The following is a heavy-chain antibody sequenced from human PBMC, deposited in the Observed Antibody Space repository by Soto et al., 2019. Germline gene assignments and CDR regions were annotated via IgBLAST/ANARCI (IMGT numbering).Heavy chain of an antibody. CDR1: GYTFTSYG. V-gene: IGHV1-18*04. D-gene: IGHD6-13*01. Sequence: QVQLVQSGAEVKKPGASVKVSCKASGYTFTSYGISWVRQAPGQGLEWMGWISAYNGNTNYAQKLQGRVTMTTDTSTSTAYIELRSLRSDDTAVYYCVRVKKGSSWYRYYYYGMDVWGQGTTVTVSS. J-gene: IGHJ6*02. CDR2: ISAYNGNT. CDR3: VRVKKGSSWYRYYYYGMDV.